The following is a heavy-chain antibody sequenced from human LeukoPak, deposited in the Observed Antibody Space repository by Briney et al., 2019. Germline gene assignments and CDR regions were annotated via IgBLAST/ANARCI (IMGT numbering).Heavy chain of an antibody. J-gene: IGHJ4*02. Sequence: GASVKVSCKASGYTFSDYYIHWVRQAPGQGLEWLGWINSNSGDTKYAQTFQGRVTMTRDTSINTAYMELTSLSSDDTAVYYCARLADCSSSSCRSFDYWGQGTLVTVSS. CDR3: ARLADCSSSSCRSFDY. D-gene: IGHD2-2*01. CDR1: GYTFSDYY. CDR2: INSNSGDT. V-gene: IGHV1-2*02.